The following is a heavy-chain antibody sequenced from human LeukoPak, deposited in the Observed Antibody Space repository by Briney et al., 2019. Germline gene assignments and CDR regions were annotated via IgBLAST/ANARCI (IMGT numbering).Heavy chain of an antibody. Sequence: GGSLRLSCAASGFIFGNYWISWVRQAPGKGLEWVADIKRDVSEQHYVDSGEGRFTISRDNAKNSLYPPKNSLRGADTGVYYRALNMVGGQIFHFWGQGTLVTVPS. CDR2: IKRDVSEQ. J-gene: IGHJ4*02. V-gene: IGHV3-7*01. CDR3: ALNMVGGQIFHF. D-gene: IGHD2-15*01. CDR1: GFIFGNYW.